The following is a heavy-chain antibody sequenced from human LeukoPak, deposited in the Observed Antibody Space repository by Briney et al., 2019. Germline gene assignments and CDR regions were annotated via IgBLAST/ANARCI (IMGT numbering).Heavy chain of an antibody. D-gene: IGHD1-26*01. CDR3: AIYSGSYHASYYYYGMDV. Sequence: GESLKISCKGSGYSFTSYWSGWVRQMPGKGLEWMGIIYPGDSDTRYSPSFQGQVTISADKSISTAYLQWSSLKASDTAMYYCAIYSGSYHASYYYYGMDVWGQGTTVTVSS. V-gene: IGHV5-51*01. CDR1: GYSFTSYW. CDR2: IYPGDSDT. J-gene: IGHJ6*02.